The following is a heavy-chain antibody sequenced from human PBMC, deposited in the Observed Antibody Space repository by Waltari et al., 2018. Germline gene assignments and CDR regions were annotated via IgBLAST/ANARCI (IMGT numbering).Heavy chain of an antibody. Sequence: QVQLQQWGAGLLKPSETLSLTCAVYGGSFSGYSWSWIRQPPGKGLEWIGEINHSGSTNDNPSRKSRVTISVDTSKNQFSLKLSSVTAADTAVYYCARGVKGYSSGWRYYFDYWGQGTLVTVSS. CDR2: INHSGST. CDR1: GGSFSGYS. J-gene: IGHJ4*02. D-gene: IGHD6-19*01. CDR3: ARGVKGYSSGWRYYFDY. V-gene: IGHV4-34*01.